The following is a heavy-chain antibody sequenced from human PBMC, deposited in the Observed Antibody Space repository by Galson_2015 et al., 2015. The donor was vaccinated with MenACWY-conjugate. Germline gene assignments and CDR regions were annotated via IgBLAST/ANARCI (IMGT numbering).Heavy chain of an antibody. CDR2: IKGDGSEI. CDR3: ARENTHNYAYAIDY. D-gene: IGHD3-16*01. Sequence: SLRLSCAASGFTFGNYWMTWVRQAPGKGLEWVANIKGDGSEIWYVDSVKGRFTISRDNARYSLYLQMNALRAVDTAVYYCARENTHNYAYAIDYWGQGILVSVSS. J-gene: IGHJ4*02. V-gene: IGHV3-7*03. CDR1: GFTFGNYW.